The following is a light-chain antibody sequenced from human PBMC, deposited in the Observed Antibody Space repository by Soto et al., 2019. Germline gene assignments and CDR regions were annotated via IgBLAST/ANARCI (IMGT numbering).Light chain of an antibody. Sequence: EIVLTHSPATLSLSPGERATHSCRASQSVSSYLAWYQQKPGQAPRLLIYDASNMATVIPARFSGSGSGTDFTLTISSLEPEDFAVYYCQQRSNWPTFGGGTKVEIK. CDR1: QSVSSY. J-gene: IGKJ4*01. V-gene: IGKV3-11*01. CDR2: DAS. CDR3: QQRSNWPT.